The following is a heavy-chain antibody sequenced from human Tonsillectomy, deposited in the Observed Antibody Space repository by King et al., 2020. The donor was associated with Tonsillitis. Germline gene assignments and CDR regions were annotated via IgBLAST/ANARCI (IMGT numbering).Heavy chain of an antibody. J-gene: IGHJ4*02. Sequence: GQLVQSGGGVVQPGGSLRLSCAASGFIFSSYGMHWVRQAPGKGLQWVTFIQFDGSKKCYGDSVKGRFTISRDNSNNTLYLQMSGLRAEDTAVYYCVKEGDLSTGFDQWGQGTLVSVSS. CDR2: IQFDGSKK. V-gene: IGHV3-30*02. D-gene: IGHD5/OR15-5a*01. CDR3: VKEGDLSTGFDQ. CDR1: GFIFSSYG.